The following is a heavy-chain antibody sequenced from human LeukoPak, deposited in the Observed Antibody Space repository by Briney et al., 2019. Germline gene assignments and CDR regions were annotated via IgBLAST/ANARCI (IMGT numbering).Heavy chain of an antibody. V-gene: IGHV4-61*01. CDR3: AAVAGTFDY. CDR1: GDSVSNGNYY. CDR2: IYYTGKT. D-gene: IGHD6-19*01. Sequence: SETLSLTCTVSGDSVSNGNYYWSWLRQPPGKALEWIGYIYYTGKTYYNPSLKSRVTISVDTSKNQFSLKLSSVTAADTAVYYCAAVAGTFDYWGQGTLVTVSS. J-gene: IGHJ4*02.